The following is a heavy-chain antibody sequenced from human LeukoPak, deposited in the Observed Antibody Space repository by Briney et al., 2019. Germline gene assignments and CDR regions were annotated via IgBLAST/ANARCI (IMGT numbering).Heavy chain of an antibody. V-gene: IGHV5-51*01. CDR1: GYSFTSYW. J-gene: IGHJ3*02. CDR3: ARESSEMATNTGAFDI. Sequence: GESLKISCKGSGYSFTSYWIGWVRQMPGKGLEWMGIIYPGDSDTRYSPSFQGQVTISADKSISTAYLQWSSLKASDTAMYYCARESSEMATNTGAFDIWGQGTMATVSS. CDR2: IYPGDSDT. D-gene: IGHD5-24*01.